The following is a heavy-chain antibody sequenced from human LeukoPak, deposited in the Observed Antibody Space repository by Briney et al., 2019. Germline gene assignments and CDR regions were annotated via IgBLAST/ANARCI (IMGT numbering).Heavy chain of an antibody. D-gene: IGHD3-22*01. J-gene: IGHJ4*02. CDR1: GGSFSGHY. Sequence: SETLSLTCAVYGGSFSGHYWSWIRQPPGKGLEWVGEINHSGSTNYNPSLKSRVTISVDTSKNQFSLKLSSVTAADTAVYYCARGRYYYDSSGYSSPGGYWGQGTLVTVSS. CDR2: INHSGST. V-gene: IGHV4-34*01. CDR3: ARGRYYYDSSGYSSPGGY.